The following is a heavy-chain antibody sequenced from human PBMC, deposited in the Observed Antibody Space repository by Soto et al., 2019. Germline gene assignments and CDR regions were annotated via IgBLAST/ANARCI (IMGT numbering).Heavy chain of an antibody. V-gene: IGHV3-21*01. J-gene: IGHJ4*02. CDR3: ARDGYSSFPYYFDY. Sequence: GSLRLSCAASGFTFSSYSMNWVRQAPGKGLEWVSSISSSSSYIYYADSVKGRFTISRDNAKNSLYLQMNSLRAEDTAVYYCARDGYSSFPYYFDYWGQGTLVTVSS. CDR2: ISSSSSYI. D-gene: IGHD6-19*01. CDR1: GFTFSSYS.